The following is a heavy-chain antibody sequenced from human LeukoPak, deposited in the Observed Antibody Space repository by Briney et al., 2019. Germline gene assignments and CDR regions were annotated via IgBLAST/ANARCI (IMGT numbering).Heavy chain of an antibody. CDR1: GFTFSSYE. D-gene: IGHD3-22*01. CDR3: ARDRRAGDSSGYRGMDV. V-gene: IGHV3-48*03. J-gene: IGHJ6*02. Sequence: PGGSLRLSCAASGFTFSSYEMNWVRQAPGKGLEWVSYISSSGSTIYYADSVKGRFTISRDNAKNSLYLHMNSLRAEDTAVYYCARDRRAGDSSGYRGMDVWGQGTTVTVSS. CDR2: ISSSGSTI.